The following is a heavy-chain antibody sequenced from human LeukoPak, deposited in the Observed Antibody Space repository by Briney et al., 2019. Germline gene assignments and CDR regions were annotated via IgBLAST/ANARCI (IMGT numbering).Heavy chain of an antibody. CDR1: GFNFTSYC. Sequence: GESLEISCNVSGFNFTSYCIGWVRPVPGKGLEWMGIIYPGDSGPTYSPSFQGQVTISVDKSINTAYLQWSSLQASDTAMYYCGMSGDRVPLQDDVFDVWGQGTMVTVST. D-gene: IGHD1-26*01. CDR2: IYPGDSGP. J-gene: IGHJ3*01. V-gene: IGHV5-51*01. CDR3: GMSGDRVPLQDDVFDV.